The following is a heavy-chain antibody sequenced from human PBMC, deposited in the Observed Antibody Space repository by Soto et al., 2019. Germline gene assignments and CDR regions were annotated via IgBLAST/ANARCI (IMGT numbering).Heavy chain of an antibody. J-gene: IGHJ4*02. CDR1: GYSISNIIY. CDR3: ARAGSWNLDS. CDR2: LSQSGGT. Sequence: PSETLSLTCDVSGYSISNIIYCGWIRRPPGKGLEWIGSLSQSGGTYRNPSLRSRVTVSADLFNSKIFLEVHSLGAADTAVYYCARAGSWNLDSWGQGTPVTVSS. V-gene: IGHV4-38-2*01. D-gene: IGHD1-1*01.